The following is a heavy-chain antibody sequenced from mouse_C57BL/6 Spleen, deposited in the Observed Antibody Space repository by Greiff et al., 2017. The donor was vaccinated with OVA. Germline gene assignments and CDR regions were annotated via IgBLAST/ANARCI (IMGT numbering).Heavy chain of an antibody. CDR1: GYTFTSYW. Sequence: QVQLQQPGAELVRPGTSVKLSCKASGYTFTSYWMHWVKQRPGQGLEWIGVIDPSDSYTNYNQKFKGKATLTVDTSSSTAYRQLSSLTSEDAAVDYCARWDGYYEAMDYWGQGTSVTVSS. V-gene: IGHV1-59*01. CDR2: IDPSDSYT. J-gene: IGHJ4*01. D-gene: IGHD2-3*01. CDR3: ARWDGYYEAMDY.